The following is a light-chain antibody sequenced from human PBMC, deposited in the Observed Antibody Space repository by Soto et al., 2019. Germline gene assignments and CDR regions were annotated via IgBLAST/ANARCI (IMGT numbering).Light chain of an antibody. CDR2: EVN. CDR3: CLSPGSLTWL. J-gene: IGLJ3*02. V-gene: IGLV2-11*01. Sequence: QSALTQPRSVSGSPGQSVTISCTATGSDVGASSHVSWYQLHSGKAPKLMIYEVNNRPSGVPDRFSGSKSGSTASLTISGLQAEDEAEDYCCLSPGSLTWLFGGGTKLTVL. CDR1: GSDVGASSH.